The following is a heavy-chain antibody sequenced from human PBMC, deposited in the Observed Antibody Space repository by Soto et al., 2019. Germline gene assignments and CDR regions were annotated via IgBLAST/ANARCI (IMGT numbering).Heavy chain of an antibody. V-gene: IGHV3-9*01. CDR2: ISWNSGSI. D-gene: IGHD3-22*01. CDR1: GFTFDDYA. CDR3: AKDWGYYWYYFDY. J-gene: IGHJ4*02. Sequence: SLRLSCAASGFTFDDYAMHWVRQAPGKGLEWVSGISWNSGSIGYADSVKGRFTISRDNAKNSLYLQMNSLRAEDTALYYCAKDWGYYWYYFDYWGQGTLVTVSS.